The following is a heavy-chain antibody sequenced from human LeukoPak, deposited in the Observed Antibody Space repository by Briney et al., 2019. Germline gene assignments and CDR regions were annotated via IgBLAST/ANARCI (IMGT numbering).Heavy chain of an antibody. CDR2: IKQDGSEK. D-gene: IGHD2-2*01. Sequence: GGSLRLSCAASGFTFSSYWTSWVRQAPGKGLEWVANIKQDGSEKYYVDSVKGRFTISRDNAKNSLYLQMNSLRAEDTAVYYCARDYCSSTSCPTMGGAFDIWGQGTIVTVSS. CDR1: GFTFSSYW. CDR3: ARDYCSSTSCPTMGGAFDI. J-gene: IGHJ3*02. V-gene: IGHV3-7*01.